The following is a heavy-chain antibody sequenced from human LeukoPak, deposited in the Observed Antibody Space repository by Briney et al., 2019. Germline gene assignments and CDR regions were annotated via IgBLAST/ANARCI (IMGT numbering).Heavy chain of an antibody. CDR2: ISGSGGST. V-gene: IGHV3-23*01. Sequence: PGGSLRLSCAASGFTFSNYAMGWVHQAPGKGLEWVSAISGSGGSTYYADPVKDRFTISRDNSKNTLYLQMNSLRAEDTAVYYCASLPHPTYYFDYWGQGTLVTVSS. CDR3: ASLPHPTYYFDY. D-gene: IGHD1-1*01. CDR1: GFTFSNYA. J-gene: IGHJ4*02.